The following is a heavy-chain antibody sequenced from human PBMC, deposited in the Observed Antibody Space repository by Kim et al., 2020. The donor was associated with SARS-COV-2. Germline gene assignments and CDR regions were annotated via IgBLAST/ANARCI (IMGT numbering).Heavy chain of an antibody. CDR1: GFTFSSYG. Sequence: GGSLRLSCAASGFTFSSYGMHWVRQAPGKGLEWVAVISYDGSNKYYADSVKGRFTISRDNSKNTLYLQMNSLRAEDTAVYYCAKDGAHWNDLNPTFDDAFDIWGQGTMVTVSS. J-gene: IGHJ3*02. CDR3: AKDGAHWNDLNPTFDDAFDI. CDR2: ISYDGSNK. V-gene: IGHV3-30*18. D-gene: IGHD1-1*01.